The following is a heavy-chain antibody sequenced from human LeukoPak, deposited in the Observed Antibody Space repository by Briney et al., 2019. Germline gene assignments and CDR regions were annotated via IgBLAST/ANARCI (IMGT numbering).Heavy chain of an antibody. Sequence: RSGWSLRLSCAASGFTFSSYSMNWVRQAPGKGLEWVSSISSSSSYIYYADSVKGRFTISRDNAKNSLYLQMNSLRAEDTAVYYCARGRGLGAFDIWGQGIMVTVSS. CDR2: ISSSSSYI. J-gene: IGHJ3*02. V-gene: IGHV3-21*01. D-gene: IGHD3-10*01. CDR3: ARGRGLGAFDI. CDR1: GFTFSSYS.